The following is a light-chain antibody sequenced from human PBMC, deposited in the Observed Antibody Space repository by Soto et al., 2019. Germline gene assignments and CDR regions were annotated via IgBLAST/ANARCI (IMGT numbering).Light chain of an antibody. CDR2: GAS. V-gene: IGKV3D-20*02. CDR1: QSVTSNY. J-gene: IGKJ1*01. Sequence: EIVLTQSPATLSLSPGERATLSCRASQSVTSNYLAWYQQRPAQAPRLLIYGASSRATGIPDRFSGSGSGTDFTLTISRLEPEDFAVYYCQQRSNLPWTFGQGTKVDIK. CDR3: QQRSNLPWT.